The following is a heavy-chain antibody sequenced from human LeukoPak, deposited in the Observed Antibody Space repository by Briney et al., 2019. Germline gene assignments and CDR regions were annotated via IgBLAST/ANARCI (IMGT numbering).Heavy chain of an antibody. Sequence: ASVKVSCKASGYTFTGYYMHWMRQAPGQGLEWMGWINPNSGGTNYAQKFQGRVTMTRDTSISTAYMELSRLRSDDTAVYYCARVATPNSGDAFDIWGQGTMVTVSS. CDR1: GYTFTGYY. J-gene: IGHJ3*02. V-gene: IGHV1-2*02. D-gene: IGHD5-12*01. CDR2: INPNSGGT. CDR3: ARVATPNSGDAFDI.